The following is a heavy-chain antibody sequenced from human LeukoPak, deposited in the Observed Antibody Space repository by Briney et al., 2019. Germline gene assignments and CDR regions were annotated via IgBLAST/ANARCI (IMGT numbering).Heavy chain of an antibody. Sequence: GGSLRLSCAASGFTFNSYAISWVRQAPGKGLEWVSAISGSGGSTYYADSVKGRFTISRDSSKNTLYLQMNSLTAEDAAVYYCAGYNCSSTTCYTGGFDYWGQGTLVTVSS. CDR2: ISGSGGST. J-gene: IGHJ4*02. D-gene: IGHD2-2*02. CDR3: AGYNCSSTTCYTGGFDY. CDR1: GFTFNSYA. V-gene: IGHV3-23*01.